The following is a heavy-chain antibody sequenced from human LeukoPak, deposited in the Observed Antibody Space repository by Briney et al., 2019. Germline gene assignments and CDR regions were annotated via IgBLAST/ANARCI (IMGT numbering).Heavy chain of an antibody. J-gene: IGHJ4*02. CDR1: GFTFSSYA. Sequence: GGSLRLYCAASGFTFSSYAMSWVRQAPGKGLEWVSAISGSGGSTYYADSVKGRFTISRDNSKNTLYLQMNSLRAEDTAVYYCAKVKAHYYDSSGYYSYWGQGTLVTVSS. D-gene: IGHD3-22*01. V-gene: IGHV3-23*01. CDR2: ISGSGGST. CDR3: AKVKAHYYDSSGYYSY.